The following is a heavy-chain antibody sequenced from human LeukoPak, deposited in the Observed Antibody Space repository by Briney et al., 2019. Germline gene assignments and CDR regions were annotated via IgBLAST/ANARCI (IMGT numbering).Heavy chain of an antibody. CDR2: KYYSGST. J-gene: IGHJ4*02. V-gene: IGHV4-39*07. Sequence: SETLSLTCTVSGVSMTTRNYYWGWIRQSPGKGLEWIGHKYYSGSTYYNPSLKGRVSISVDTTIYQFSLSFSSVTAADTAVYYCARVSTGWYHYFDSWGQGTLVTVSS. CDR1: GVSMTTRNYY. CDR3: ARVSTGWYHYFDS. D-gene: IGHD6-19*01.